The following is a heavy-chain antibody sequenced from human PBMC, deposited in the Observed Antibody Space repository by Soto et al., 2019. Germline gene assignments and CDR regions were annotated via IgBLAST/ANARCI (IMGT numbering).Heavy chain of an antibody. V-gene: IGHV3-13*04. Sequence: EVQLVESGGGLVQPGGSLRLSCAASGFTFSSYDMHWVRQATGKGLEWVSAIGTAGDTYYPGSVKGRFTISRENAKNSLYLQMNSLRAGDTAVYYCARGGYGSGTNFDYWGQGTLVTVSS. D-gene: IGHD3-10*01. CDR2: IGTAGDT. CDR3: ARGGYGSGTNFDY. CDR1: GFTFSSYD. J-gene: IGHJ4*02.